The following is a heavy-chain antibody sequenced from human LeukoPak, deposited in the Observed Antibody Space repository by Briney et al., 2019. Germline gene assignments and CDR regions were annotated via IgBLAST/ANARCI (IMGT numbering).Heavy chain of an antibody. D-gene: IGHD6-13*01. Sequence: PSETLSLTCTVSGGSISSYYWSWIRQPPGKGLEWIGYIYYSGSTYYNPSLKSRVTISVDTSKNQFSLKLSSVTAADTAVYYCARDHSSSWQYYYYYYYMDVWGKGTTVTVSS. CDR3: ARDHSSSWQYYYYYYYMDV. CDR2: IYYSGST. V-gene: IGHV4-59*12. J-gene: IGHJ6*03. CDR1: GGSISSYY.